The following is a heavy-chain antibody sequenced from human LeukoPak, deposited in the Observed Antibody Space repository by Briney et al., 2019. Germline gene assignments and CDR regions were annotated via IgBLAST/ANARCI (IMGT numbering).Heavy chain of an antibody. V-gene: IGHV3-23*01. D-gene: IGHD6-13*01. CDR2: ISGTGGST. J-gene: IGHJ4*02. CDR3: AITSIAAAARQGF. CDR1: GFTFSTYA. Sequence: PGGSLRLSCAASGFTFSTYAMSWVRQAPGKGLEWVSAISGTGGSTYYTDSVKGRFTISRDNPKNTLYLQMNSLRAEDTALYYCAITSIAAAARQGFWGQGTLVTVSS.